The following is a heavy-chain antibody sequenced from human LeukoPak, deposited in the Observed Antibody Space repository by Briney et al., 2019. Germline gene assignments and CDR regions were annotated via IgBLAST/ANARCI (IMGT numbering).Heavy chain of an antibody. Sequence: ASVKVSCKASGYTFTSYGISWVRQAPGQGLEWMGWMNPNSGNTGYAQKFQGRVTITRNTSISTAYMELSSLRSEDPAVYYCARGPRYYYDSSALGYWGQGTLVTVSS. CDR2: MNPNSGNT. CDR1: GYTFTSYG. J-gene: IGHJ4*02. V-gene: IGHV1-8*03. CDR3: ARGPRYYYDSSALGY. D-gene: IGHD3-22*01.